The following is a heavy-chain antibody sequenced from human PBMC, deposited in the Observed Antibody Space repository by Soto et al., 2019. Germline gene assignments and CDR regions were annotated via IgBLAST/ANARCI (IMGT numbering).Heavy chain of an antibody. CDR3: ARGGGADNWFDP. Sequence: QVQLQESGPGLVKPSQTLSLTGTVSCGSISSCGYYWSWIRQHPGKGLEWIGYIYYSGSTHYNPSLKRRVTISVDTSKNQFSMKLSSVTAADTAVYYCARGGGADNWFDPWGQGTLVTVS. J-gene: IGHJ5*02. CDR1: CGSISSCGYY. CDR2: IYYSGST. V-gene: IGHV4-31*03. D-gene: IGHD3-3*01.